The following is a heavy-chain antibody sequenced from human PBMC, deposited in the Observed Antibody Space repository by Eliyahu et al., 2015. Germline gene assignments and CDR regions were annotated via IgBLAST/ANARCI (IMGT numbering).Heavy chain of an antibody. J-gene: IGHJ4*02. CDR2: IIPIFGTA. V-gene: IGHV1-69*06. CDR1: TFSSYA. D-gene: IGHD2-15*01. CDR3: ASGAATYLGQIIN. Sequence: TFSSYAISWVRQAPGQGLEWMGGIIPIFGTANYAQKFQGRVTITADKSTSTAYMELSSLRSEDTAVYYCASGAATYLGQIINWGQGTLVTVSS.